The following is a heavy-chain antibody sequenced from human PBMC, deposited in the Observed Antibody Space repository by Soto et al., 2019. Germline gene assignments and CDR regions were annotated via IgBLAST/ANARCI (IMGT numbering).Heavy chain of an antibody. CDR1: GGSISSYY. CDR3: ARETTDSSGYSRWFDP. CDR2: IYYSGST. J-gene: IGHJ5*02. D-gene: IGHD3-22*01. V-gene: IGHV4-59*01. Sequence: SETLSLTCTVSGGSISSYYWSWIRQPPGKGLEWIGYIYYSGSTNYNPSLKSRVTISVDTSKNQFSLKLSSVTAADTAVYYCARETTDSSGYSRWFDPWGQGTLVTVSS.